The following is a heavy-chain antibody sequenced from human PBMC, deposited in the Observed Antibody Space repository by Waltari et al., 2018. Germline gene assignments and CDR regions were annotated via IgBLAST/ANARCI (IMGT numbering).Heavy chain of an antibody. CDR1: GYSISSGYY. Sequence: QVQLQESGPGLVTPSETLSLTCAVSGYSISSGYYWGWLRQPPGKGLEWIGSIYHSGSTYYNPSLKSRVTISVDTSKNQFSLKLSSVTAADTAVYYCARDRTNTATNWFDPWGQGTLVTVSS. J-gene: IGHJ5*02. D-gene: IGHD5-18*01. CDR2: IYHSGST. V-gene: IGHV4-38-2*02. CDR3: ARDRTNTATNWFDP.